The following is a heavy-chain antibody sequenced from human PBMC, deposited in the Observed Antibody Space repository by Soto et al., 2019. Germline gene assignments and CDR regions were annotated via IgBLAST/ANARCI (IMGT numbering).Heavy chain of an antibody. CDR1: GGSISSYY. Sequence: PSETLSLTCTVSGGSISSYYWSWIRQPPGKGLEWIGYIYYTGYTNYNPSLKSRVTISVDTSKNQFSLNVSFVTAADTAVYYCARVKWFGESVFDYWGQGTLVTVSS. CDR2: IYYTGYT. D-gene: IGHD3-10*01. J-gene: IGHJ4*02. V-gene: IGHV4-59*01. CDR3: ARVKWFGESVFDY.